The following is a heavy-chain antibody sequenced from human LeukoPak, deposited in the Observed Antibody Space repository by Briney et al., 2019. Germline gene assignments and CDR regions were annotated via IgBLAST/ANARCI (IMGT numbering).Heavy chain of an antibody. CDR3: SRMSLDY. V-gene: IGHV3-66*01. Sequence: GGSLRLSCAASGFRFNTFWMSWVRQAPGKGLEWVSIIYSGGTTYYADSVKGRFTISRDNSKNTLYLQMNSLRAEDTAVYYCSRMSLDYWGQGTLVTVSS. CDR2: IYSGGTT. CDR1: GFRFNTFW. J-gene: IGHJ4*02.